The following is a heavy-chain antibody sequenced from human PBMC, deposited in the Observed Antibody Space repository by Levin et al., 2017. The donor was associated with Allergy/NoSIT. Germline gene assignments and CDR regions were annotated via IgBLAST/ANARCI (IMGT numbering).Heavy chain of an antibody. V-gene: IGHV3-49*04. CDR1: GFTFGDYS. CDR2: IRSKSYGGTA. Sequence: GESLKISCIASGFTFGDYSMTWVRQAPGKGLEWVGFIRSKSYGGTAEYAASVKGRFTILRDDSKSIAYLQMNSLKTEDTAVYYCTRERITIFGGFDPWGQGTLVTVSS. D-gene: IGHD3-3*01. J-gene: IGHJ5*02. CDR3: TRERITIFGGFDP.